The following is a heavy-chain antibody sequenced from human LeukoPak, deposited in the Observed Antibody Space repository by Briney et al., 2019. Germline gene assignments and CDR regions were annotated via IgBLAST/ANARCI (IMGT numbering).Heavy chain of an antibody. D-gene: IGHD6-25*01. CDR2: INTNAGNP. V-gene: IGHV7-4-1*02. Sequence: GASVKVSCKASGYTFTNHGMHWVRQASGQGLEWMGWINTNAGNPTYAQGFTGRFVFSLDTSASTAYLQISSLKAEDTAVYYCARDERLLDYWGQGTLVTVSS. CDR1: GYTFTNHG. J-gene: IGHJ4*02. CDR3: ARDERLLDY.